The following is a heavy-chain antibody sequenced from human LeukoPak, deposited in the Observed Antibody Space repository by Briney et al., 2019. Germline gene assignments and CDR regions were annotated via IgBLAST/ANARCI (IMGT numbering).Heavy chain of an antibody. CDR2: IIPIFGTA. D-gene: IGHD5-18*01. Sequence: SVKVSCKASGGTFSSYAISWVRQAPGQGLEWMGGIIPIFGTANYAQKFQGRVTITTDESTSTAYMELSSLRSEDTAVYYCASHFLNVDTAMVHYYYYMDVWGKGTTVTVSS. J-gene: IGHJ6*03. CDR1: GGTFSSYA. CDR3: ASHFLNVDTAMVHYYYYMDV. V-gene: IGHV1-69*05.